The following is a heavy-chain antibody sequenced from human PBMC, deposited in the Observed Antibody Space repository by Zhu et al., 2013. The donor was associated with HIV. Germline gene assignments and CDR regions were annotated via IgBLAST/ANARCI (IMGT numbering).Heavy chain of an antibody. CDR1: GGTFSSYA. V-gene: IGHV1-69*01. CDR2: IIPIFGTA. CDR3: ARETRYDSSGYYLQRLPHAFDI. Sequence: QVQLVQSGAEVKKPGSSVKVSCKASGGTFSSYAISWVRQAPGQGLEWMGGIIPIFGTANYAQKFQDRVTITADESTSTAYMELSSLRSEDTAVYYCARETRYDSSGYYLQRLPHAFDIWGQGTMVTVSS. D-gene: IGHD3-22*01. J-gene: IGHJ3*02.